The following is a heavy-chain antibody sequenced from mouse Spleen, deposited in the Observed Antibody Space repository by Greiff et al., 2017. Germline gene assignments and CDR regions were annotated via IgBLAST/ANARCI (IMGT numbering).Heavy chain of an antibody. CDR1: GFTFSSYG. CDR3: ARQGTTVPRYAMDY. Sequence: EVKVVESGGDLVKPGGSLKLSCAASGFTFSSYGMSWVRQTPDKRLEWVATISSGGSYTYYPDSVKGRFTISRDNAKNTLYLQMSSLKSEDTAMYYCARQGTTVPRYAMDYWGQGTSVTVSS. D-gene: IGHD1-1*01. V-gene: IGHV5-6*01. J-gene: IGHJ4*01. CDR2: ISSGGSYT.